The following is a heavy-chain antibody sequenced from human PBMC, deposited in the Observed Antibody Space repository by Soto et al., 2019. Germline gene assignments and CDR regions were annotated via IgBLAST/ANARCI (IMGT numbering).Heavy chain of an antibody. Sequence: QVQLVESGGGVVQPGRSLRLSCAASGFTFSSYGMHWVRQAPGKGLEWVAVIWYDGSNKYYADSVKGRFTISRDNSKNTLSLQMTSLRAEDTAVYYCARWGIAAGDYWGQGTLGTVSS. CDR2: IWYDGSNK. CDR1: GFTFSSYG. D-gene: IGHD6-13*01. V-gene: IGHV3-33*01. J-gene: IGHJ4*02. CDR3: ARWGIAAGDY.